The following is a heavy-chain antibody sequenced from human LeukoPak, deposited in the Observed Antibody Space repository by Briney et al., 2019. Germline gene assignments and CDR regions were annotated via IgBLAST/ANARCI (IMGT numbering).Heavy chain of an antibody. J-gene: IGHJ6*02. D-gene: IGHD3-22*01. Sequence: SETLSLTCTVSGGSISNYYWSRIRQPPGKGLEWIGYIYYGGSTNYNPSLKSRVTISVDTSKNQFSLNLSSVTAADTAMYYCARDRSPEGYYDSSHWDYYHGMDVWGQGTTVTVSS. CDR1: GGSISNYY. V-gene: IGHV4-59*01. CDR2: IYYGGST. CDR3: ARDRSPEGYYDSSHWDYYHGMDV.